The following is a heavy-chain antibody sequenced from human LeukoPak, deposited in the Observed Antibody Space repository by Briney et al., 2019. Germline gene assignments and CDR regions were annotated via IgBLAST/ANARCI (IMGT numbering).Heavy chain of an antibody. CDR3: AKDNPDGALDY. CDR2: ISYDGSNK. D-gene: IGHD3-16*01. CDR1: GFTFSSYG. J-gene: IGHJ4*02. Sequence: GGSLRLSCAASGFTFSSYGMHWVRQAPGKGLEWVAVISYDGSNKYYADSVKGRFTISRDNSKNTLYLQMNSLRAEDTAVYYCAKDNPDGALDYWGQGTLVTVSS. V-gene: IGHV3-30*18.